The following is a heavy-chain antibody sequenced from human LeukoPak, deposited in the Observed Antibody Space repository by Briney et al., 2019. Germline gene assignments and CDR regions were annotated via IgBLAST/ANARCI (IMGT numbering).Heavy chain of an antibody. CDR1: GYTFTSYA. CDR3: ARPGLGYYYYMDV. CDR2: INTNTGNP. V-gene: IGHV7-4-1*02. D-gene: IGHD3/OR15-3a*01. J-gene: IGHJ6*03. Sequence: ASVKVSCKASGYTFTSYAMNWVRQAPGQGLEWMGWINTNTGNPTYAQGFTGRFVFPLDTSVSTAYLQISSLKAEDTAVYYCARPGLGYYYYMDVWGKGTTVTVSS.